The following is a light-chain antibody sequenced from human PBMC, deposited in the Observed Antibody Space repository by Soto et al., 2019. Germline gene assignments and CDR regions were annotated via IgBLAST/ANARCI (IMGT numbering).Light chain of an antibody. V-gene: IGKV3-15*01. CDR3: QQFNNITSWT. J-gene: IGKJ1*01. CDR1: QSVSSN. CDR2: GAS. Sequence: IVMAPCPATLSVTPVERATLSCRASQSVSSNLAWYQQKPGQAPRLLIDGASTRATGITARFSGSGAGTEFTLTISSLPSDDFAVSYCQQFNNITSWTFGLGSKVDIK.